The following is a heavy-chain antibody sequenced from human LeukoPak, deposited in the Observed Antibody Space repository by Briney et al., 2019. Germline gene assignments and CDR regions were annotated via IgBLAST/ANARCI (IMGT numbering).Heavy chain of an antibody. J-gene: IGHJ4*02. V-gene: IGHV3-9*01. CDR1: GFTFDDYA. CDR3: AKDASGSYSGFGY. CDR2: ISWNSGSI. D-gene: IGHD1-26*01. Sequence: GGSLRLSCAASGFTFDDYAMHWVRQAPGKGLEWVSGISWNSGSIGYADSVKGRFTISRDNAKNSLYLQMNSLRAEDTALYYCAKDASGSYSGFGYWGQGTLVTVSS.